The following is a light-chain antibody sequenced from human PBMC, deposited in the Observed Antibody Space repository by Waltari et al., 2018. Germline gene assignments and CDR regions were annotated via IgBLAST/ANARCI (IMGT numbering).Light chain of an antibody. J-gene: IGLJ1*01. CDR3: CSYAGLGIYV. CDR2: EVT. Sequence: QSGLTQPASASGSSGQSITLSCTGTSRDVGYYNLVSWYQQYPGKAPKLMVYEVTKRTSGFSDRFSGSKSGNTAFLTIYGLQSEDEADYYCCSYAGLGIYVFGTENKVTVL. CDR1: SRDVGYYNL. V-gene: IGLV2-23*02.